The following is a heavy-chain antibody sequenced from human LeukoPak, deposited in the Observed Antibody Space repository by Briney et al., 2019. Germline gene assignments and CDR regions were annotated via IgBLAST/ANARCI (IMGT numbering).Heavy chain of an antibody. D-gene: IGHD3-9*01. CDR2: IYPGDSDT. V-gene: IGHV5-51*01. CDR1: GYSFTCYR. Sequence: GESLKISCKGSGYSFTCYRIGWERQTPGKGLDWMGIIYPGDSDTRYSPSFQGLATISAGKSISTAYLQWSSLKASDAALYYCERHYDILTPFDYWGQGTLVTVSS. J-gene: IGHJ4*02. CDR3: ERHYDILTPFDY.